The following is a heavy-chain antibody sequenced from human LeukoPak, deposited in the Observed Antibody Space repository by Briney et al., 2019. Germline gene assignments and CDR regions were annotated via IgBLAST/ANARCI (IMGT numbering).Heavy chain of an antibody. J-gene: IGHJ3*01. V-gene: IGHV5-51*01. CDR3: ARRSADAFDF. Sequence: GESLKISCKGSAYSFSTYWIGWVRQMPGKGLECMGIIYPGDSDTRYSPSFEGQVTISADTSITTAYLQWSSLKASDTAMYYCARRSADAFDFWGHGTMVNVSS. CDR2: IYPGDSDT. CDR1: AYSFSTYW.